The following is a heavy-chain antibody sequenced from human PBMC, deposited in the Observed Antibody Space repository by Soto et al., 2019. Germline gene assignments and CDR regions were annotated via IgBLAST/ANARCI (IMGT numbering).Heavy chain of an antibody. CDR2: IYYSGST. J-gene: IGHJ4*02. CDR1: GGSITSNNYY. V-gene: IGHV4-39*01. D-gene: IGHD3-3*01. Sequence: SETLSLTCTVSGGSITSNNYYWGWFRQPPGKGLEWIGTIYYSGSTSYNPSLKSRVTISVDTSKNHFSLKLASVTAADTAVYYCARQVGAGNSSHPFDFWGQGTLVTVSS. CDR3: ARQVGAGNSSHPFDF.